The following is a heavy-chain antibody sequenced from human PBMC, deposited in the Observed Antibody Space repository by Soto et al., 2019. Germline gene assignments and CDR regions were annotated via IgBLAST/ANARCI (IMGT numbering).Heavy chain of an antibody. D-gene: IGHD2-15*01. Sequence: SVKVSCKASGCTFSSYTISWVRQAPGQGLEWMGRIIPILDIANYAQKFQGRVTITADKSTSTAYMELSSLRSEDTAVYYCARASYCSGGSCHSGGMDVWG. CDR3: ARASYCSGGSCHSGGMDV. J-gene: IGHJ6*02. V-gene: IGHV1-69*02. CDR1: GCTFSSYT. CDR2: IIPILDIA.